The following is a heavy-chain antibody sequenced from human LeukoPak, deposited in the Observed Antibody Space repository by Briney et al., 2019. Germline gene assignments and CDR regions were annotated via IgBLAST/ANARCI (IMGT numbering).Heavy chain of an antibody. D-gene: IGHD6-6*01. CDR3: ARGDSIAALVFDY. Sequence: ASVKVSCKASGYTFTSYYMHWVRQAPGQGLEWMGIINPSGGSTSYAQKFQGRVTMTRDTSISTAYMELSRLRSDDTAVYYCARGDSIAALVFDYWGQGTLVTVSS. CDR2: INPSGGST. V-gene: IGHV1-46*01. CDR1: GYTFTSYY. J-gene: IGHJ4*02.